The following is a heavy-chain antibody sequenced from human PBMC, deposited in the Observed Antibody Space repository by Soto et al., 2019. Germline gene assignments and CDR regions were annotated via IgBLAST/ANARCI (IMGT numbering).Heavy chain of an antibody. CDR3: AREDEDTGLGRYV. CDR1: GFTVSSSY. CDR2: IYSAGST. Sequence: EVQLVESGGGLVQPGWSLILSCAASGFTVSSSYISWVRQAPGKGLGWVSVIYSAGSTYFADSVKVRFTISRDNSKNTLYLHMNSLRAEDTAVYYCAREDEDTGLGRYVWGQGTTVTVSS. V-gene: IGHV3-66*01. J-gene: IGHJ6*02.